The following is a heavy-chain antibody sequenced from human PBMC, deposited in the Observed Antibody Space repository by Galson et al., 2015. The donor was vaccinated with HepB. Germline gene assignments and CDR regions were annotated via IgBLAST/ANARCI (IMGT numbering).Heavy chain of an antibody. CDR2: IKEDGSET. CDR1: GFTFGSYW. Sequence: SLRLSCAASGFTFGSYWMSWVRQAPGKGLEWVTHIKEDGSETDYVDSVRGRFTISRDNAKNALYLQMNSLRAEDTALYYCAKDPYLYSALAGTMAGFDYWGQGTLVTVSS. D-gene: IGHD6-19*01. CDR3: AKDPYLYSALAGTMAGFDY. V-gene: IGHV3-7*01. J-gene: IGHJ4*02.